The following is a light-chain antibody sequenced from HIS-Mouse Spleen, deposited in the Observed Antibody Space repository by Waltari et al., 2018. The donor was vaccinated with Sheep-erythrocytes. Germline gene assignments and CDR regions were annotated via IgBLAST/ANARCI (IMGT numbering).Light chain of an antibody. V-gene: IGKV1-13*02. CDR1: QGISRA. J-gene: IGKJ2*01. CDR3: QQFNSYLYT. Sequence: AIQLTQSPSSLSASVGGRVTITCRASQGISRALAWSQQKPGKAPKLLIYDASSLESGVPSRFSGSGSGTDFTLTISSLQPEDFATYYCQQFNSYLYTFGQGTKLEIK. CDR2: DAS.